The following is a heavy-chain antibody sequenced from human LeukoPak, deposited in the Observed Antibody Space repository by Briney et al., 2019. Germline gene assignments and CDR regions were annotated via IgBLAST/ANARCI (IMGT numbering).Heavy chain of an antibody. D-gene: IGHD4-23*01. J-gene: IGHJ4*02. CDR1: GFTFSTYN. CDR2: ISSSGSTI. CDR3: ARGYFYGGYFDY. V-gene: IGHV3-48*04. Sequence: PGGSLRLSCAASGFTFSTYNMNWVRQAPGKGLEWVSYISSSGSTIYYADSVKGRFTISRDNAKNSLYLQMNSLRAEDTAVYYCARGYFYGGYFDYWGQGTLVTVSS.